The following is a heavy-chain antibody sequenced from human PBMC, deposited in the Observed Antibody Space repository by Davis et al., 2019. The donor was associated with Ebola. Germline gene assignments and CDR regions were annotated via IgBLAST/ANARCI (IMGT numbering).Heavy chain of an antibody. CDR1: GFTFSSYW. V-gene: IGHV3-74*01. Sequence: HTGGSLRLSCAASGFTFSSYWMHWVRQAPGKGLVWVSRINSDGSSTSYADSVKGRFTISRDNAKNTLYVQMNSLRAEDTAVYYCAKGVAAHAYYYYGMDVWGKGTTVTVSS. J-gene: IGHJ6*04. D-gene: IGHD6-6*01. CDR2: INSDGSST. CDR3: AKGVAAHAYYYYGMDV.